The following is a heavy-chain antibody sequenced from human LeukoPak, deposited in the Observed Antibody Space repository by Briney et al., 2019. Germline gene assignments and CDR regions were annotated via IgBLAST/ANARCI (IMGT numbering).Heavy chain of an antibody. CDR1: GFKFDDYG. CDR3: ARSTRYNQDSSGYRDFDY. J-gene: IGHJ4*02. V-gene: IGHV3-20*04. D-gene: IGHD3-22*01. CDR2: IDWNGAST. Sequence: GGSLRLSCAASGFKFDDYGMSWVRQAPGKGLEWVSGIDWNGASTGFADSVKGRFTISRDNAKNSLYLQMNSLRAEDTALYYCARSTRYNQDSSGYRDFDYWGQGTLVTVSS.